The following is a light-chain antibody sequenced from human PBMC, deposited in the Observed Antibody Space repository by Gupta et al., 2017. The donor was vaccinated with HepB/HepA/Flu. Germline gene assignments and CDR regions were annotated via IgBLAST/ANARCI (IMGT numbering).Light chain of an antibody. J-gene: IGLJ1*01. Sequence: QSALPQPRSVSGSPGQSVTISCTGTNSDVGGYNYVSWYQQHPGKAPKLMIYDVSKRPSGVPDRFSGSKSGNTASLTISGLQAEDEADYYCCSYAGSYPYVFGTGTKVTVL. V-gene: IGLV2-11*01. CDR1: NSDVGGYNY. CDR2: DVS. CDR3: CSYAGSYPYV.